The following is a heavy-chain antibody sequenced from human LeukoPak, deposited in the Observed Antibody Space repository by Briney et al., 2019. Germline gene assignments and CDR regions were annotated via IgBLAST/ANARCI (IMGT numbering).Heavy chain of an antibody. J-gene: IGHJ4*02. V-gene: IGHV3-30*02. D-gene: IGHD6-25*01. CDR2: IRYDGSNK. CDR1: GFTFSSYG. CDR3: AKDLTEYASAALGY. Sequence: GSLRLSCAASGFTFSSYGMHWVRQAPGKGLEWVTFIRYDGSNKYYVDSVKGRFTISRDNSKNTLYLQMNSLRAEDTAVYYCAKDLTEYASAALGYWGQGTLVTVSS.